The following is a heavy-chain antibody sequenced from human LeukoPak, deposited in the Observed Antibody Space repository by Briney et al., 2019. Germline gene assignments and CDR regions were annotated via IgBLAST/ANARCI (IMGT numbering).Heavy chain of an antibody. CDR1: GGSINNYY. J-gene: IGHJ4*02. CDR3: ARGHIRSREIDY. V-gene: IGHV4-59*01. Sequence: SETLSLTCTVSGGSINNYYWSWIRHPPGKGLEGLGYIYYSGSTKYNPSLKSRVSLSVDTSKNQFSLNLTSVTAADTAVYYCARGHIRSREIDYWGQGTLVTVSS. CDR2: IYYSGST. D-gene: IGHD1-14*01.